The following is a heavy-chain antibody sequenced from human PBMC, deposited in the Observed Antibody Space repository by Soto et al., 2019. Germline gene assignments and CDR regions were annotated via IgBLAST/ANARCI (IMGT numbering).Heavy chain of an antibody. CDR1: GGTFRNYG. D-gene: IGHD2-15*01. Sequence: ASVKVSCKASGGTFRNYGIGWVRQAPGQGLEWTGGIIPVFGTTNYAQKFQGRVTITADESTSTAYIEVSSLRSEDTAMFYCGRYCSGGSCHTLDYYGMDVWGQGTTVTVSS. CDR3: GRYCSGGSCHTLDYYGMDV. J-gene: IGHJ6*02. CDR2: IIPVFGTT. V-gene: IGHV1-69*13.